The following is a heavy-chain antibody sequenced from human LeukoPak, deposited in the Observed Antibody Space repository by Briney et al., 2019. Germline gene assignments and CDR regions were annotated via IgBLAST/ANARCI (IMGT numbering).Heavy chain of an antibody. CDR2: ISWDGGST. J-gene: IGHJ4*02. Sequence: PGRSLRLSCAASGFTFDDYTMHWVRQAPGKGLEWVSLISWDGGSTYYADSVKGRFTISRDNSKNSLYLQMNSLRTEDTALYYCAKHMEIAPRDGYENGFDYWGQGTLVTVSS. D-gene: IGHD5-24*01. CDR1: GFTFDDYT. CDR3: AKHMEIAPRDGYENGFDY. V-gene: IGHV3-43*01.